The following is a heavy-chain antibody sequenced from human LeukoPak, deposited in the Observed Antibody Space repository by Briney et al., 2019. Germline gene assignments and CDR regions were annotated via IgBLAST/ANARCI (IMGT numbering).Heavy chain of an antibody. CDR1: GFMFGDYW. J-gene: IGHJ6*02. CDR2: IKQDGSEI. CDR3: ARGYYDFWSVYSDYYYYGMDV. Sequence: GGSLRLSCAASGFMFGDYWMSWVRQAPGKGLEWVANIKQDGSEIYYVDSVKGRFTISRDNAKNSLYLQMNSLRAEDTAVYYCARGYYDFWSVYSDYYYYGMDVWGQGTTVTVSS. V-gene: IGHV3-7*01. D-gene: IGHD3-3*01.